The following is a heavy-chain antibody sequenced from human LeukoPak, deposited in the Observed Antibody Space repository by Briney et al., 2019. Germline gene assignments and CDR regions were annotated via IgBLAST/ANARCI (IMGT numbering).Heavy chain of an antibody. Sequence: GGSLRLSCAAAGFTFSSYWLSCVRQAPGKGVEGVANIKQDGSEKYYVDSVTGRFTISRDNAKNSLYLQMNSLRAEDTAVYYCGRAYSSGYFWSYYFDYWGQGTLVTVSS. CDR2: IKQDGSEK. CDR1: GFTFSSYW. V-gene: IGHV3-7*01. CDR3: GRAYSSGYFWSYYFDY. D-gene: IGHD3-22*01. J-gene: IGHJ4*02.